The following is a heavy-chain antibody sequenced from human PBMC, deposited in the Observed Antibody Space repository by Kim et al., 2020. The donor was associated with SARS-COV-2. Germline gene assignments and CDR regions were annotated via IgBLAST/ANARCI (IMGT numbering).Heavy chain of an antibody. J-gene: IGHJ4*02. V-gene: IGHV1-3*01. CDR2: INVANDDT. Sequence: ASVKVSCKASGYTFTRYAMHWVRQAPGQRLEWMGWINVANDDTKYSQKFQGRVTITRDTSASTAYMELSSLRSEDTAVYYCARFVWTLDYWGQGTLVTVS. CDR1: GYTFTRYA. CDR3: ARFVWTLDY. D-gene: IGHD1-1*01.